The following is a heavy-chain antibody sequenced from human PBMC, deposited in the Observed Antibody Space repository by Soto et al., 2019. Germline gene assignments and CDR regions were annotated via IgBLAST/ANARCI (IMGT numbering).Heavy chain of an antibody. CDR3: ARLGPPYDFWSAHYN. D-gene: IGHD3-3*01. CDR1: GGSISSYY. V-gene: IGHV4-59*08. Sequence: SETLSLTCTVSGGSISSYYWSWIRQPPGKGLEWIGYIYYSGSTNYNPSLKSRVTISVDTSKNQFSLKLSSVTAADTAVYYCARLGPPYDFWSAHYNWGQGTLVTVSS. CDR2: IYYSGST. J-gene: IGHJ4*02.